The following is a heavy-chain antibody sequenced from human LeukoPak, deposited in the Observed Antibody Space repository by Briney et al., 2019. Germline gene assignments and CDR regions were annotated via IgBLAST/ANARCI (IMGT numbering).Heavy chain of an antibody. V-gene: IGHV3-15*07. D-gene: IGHD3-22*01. J-gene: IGHJ4*02. CDR2: IKSKTDGGTT. Sequence: GGSLRLSCAASGFTFSNAWMNWVRQAPGKGLEWVGRIKSKTDGGTTDFAAPVKGRFTISRDDSKNTLYLQMNSLKTEDTAVYYCTTDLKYYYDSSGPDYWGQGTLVTVSS. CDR1: GFTFSNAW. CDR3: TTDLKYYYDSSGPDY.